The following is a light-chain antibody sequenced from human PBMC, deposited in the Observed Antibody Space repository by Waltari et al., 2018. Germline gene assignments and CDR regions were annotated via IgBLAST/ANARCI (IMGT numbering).Light chain of an antibody. CDR1: SSDVGGYNY. J-gene: IGLJ1*01. Sequence: QSALTQPPSASGSPGQSVTISCTGTSSDVGGYNYVPCSHQHPGNAPKLMLYDVRKRPSGVPDRFSGSKSGNTASLTVSGLQAEDEADYYCSSYAGDSTFLFGTGTKVAVL. CDR2: DVR. V-gene: IGLV2-8*01. CDR3: SSYAGDSTFL.